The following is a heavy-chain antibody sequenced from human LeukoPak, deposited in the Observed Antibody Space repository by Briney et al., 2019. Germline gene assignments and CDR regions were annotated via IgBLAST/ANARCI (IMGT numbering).Heavy chain of an antibody. CDR1: GGSISSTNYY. D-gene: IGHD2-8*01. CDR3: ARNNTLMMYPRGGEDKGFDY. Sequence: SETLSLTCTVSGGSISSTNYYWGWIRQPPGKGLEWIASIYYSGSTHYNPSLKSRVTISVDTSKNEFSLKLSSVTAADTAVYYCARNNTLMMYPRGGEDKGFDYWGQGTLVTVSS. V-gene: IGHV4-39*01. J-gene: IGHJ4*02. CDR2: IYYSGST.